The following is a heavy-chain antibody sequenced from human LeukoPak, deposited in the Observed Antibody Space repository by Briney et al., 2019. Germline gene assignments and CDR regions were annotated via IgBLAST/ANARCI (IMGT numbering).Heavy chain of an antibody. Sequence: SETLSLTCTVSGVSISSYSWSCIRQPPGKGLGSIGYIYYSGSTNYNPSLKSRVTISVDTSKNQFSLKLSSVTAADTAVYYCARGPSMTNPFDYWGQGTLVTVSS. D-gene: IGHD2/OR15-2a*01. V-gene: IGHV4-59*12. J-gene: IGHJ4*02. CDR2: IYYSGST. CDR3: ARGPSMTNPFDY. CDR1: GVSISSYS.